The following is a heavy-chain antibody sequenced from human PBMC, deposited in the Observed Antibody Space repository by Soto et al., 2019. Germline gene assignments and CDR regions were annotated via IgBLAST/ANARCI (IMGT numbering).Heavy chain of an antibody. CDR3: ARDAYCSGGSCYVY. V-gene: IGHV3-7*04. CDR2: INHDGSEK. J-gene: IGHJ4*02. D-gene: IGHD2-15*01. Sequence: EVQLVESGGGLVQPGGSLRLSCAASGFSLSSFWMSWVRQAPGKGLEWVAIINHDGSEKNYVDSVKGRFTISRDNAENSLDLQMNSLRAEDTAVYYCARDAYCSGGSCYVYWGQGTLVTVSS. CDR1: GFSLSSFW.